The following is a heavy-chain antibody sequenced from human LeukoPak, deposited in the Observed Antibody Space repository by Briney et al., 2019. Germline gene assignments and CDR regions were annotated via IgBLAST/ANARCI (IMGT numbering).Heavy chain of an antibody. D-gene: IGHD6-19*01. J-gene: IGHJ4*02. Sequence: ASVKVSCKASGYTFTSYYMHWVRQAPGQGLEWVGIINPSGGSTSYAQKFQGRVAMTRDTSTSTVYMELSSLRSEDTAVYYCARDDSARLAPVDYWGQGTLVTVSS. CDR3: ARDDSARLAPVDY. CDR1: GYTFTSYY. V-gene: IGHV1-46*01. CDR2: INPSGGST.